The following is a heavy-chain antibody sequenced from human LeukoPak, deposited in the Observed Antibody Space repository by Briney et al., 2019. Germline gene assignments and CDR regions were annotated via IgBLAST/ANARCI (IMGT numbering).Heavy chain of an antibody. D-gene: IGHD3-22*01. CDR1: GFTFGSYG. J-gene: IGHJ4*02. V-gene: IGHV3-33*06. CDR3: AKDYYDSSGYFDY. Sequence: GRSLRLSXAASGFTFGSYGMHWVRQAPGKGLEWVAVIWYDGSNKYYADSVKGRFTISRDNSKNTLYLQMNSLRAEDTAVYYCAKDYYDSSGYFDYWGQGTLVTVSS. CDR2: IWYDGSNK.